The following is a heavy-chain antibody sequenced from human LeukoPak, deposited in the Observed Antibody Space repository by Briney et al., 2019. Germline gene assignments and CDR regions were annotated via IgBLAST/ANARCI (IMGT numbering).Heavy chain of an antibody. CDR2: IYYSGST. CDR1: GGPFSGYY. V-gene: IGHV4-59*01. J-gene: IGHJ2*01. CDR3: ARVYYSSSYDYWYFDL. D-gene: IGHD6-13*01. Sequence: KPSETLSLTCAVYGGPFSGYYWSWIRQPPGKGLEWIGYIYYSGSTNYNPSLKSRVTISVDTSKNHFSLKLTSVTAADTAFYYCARVYYSSSYDYWYFDLWGRGTLVTVSS.